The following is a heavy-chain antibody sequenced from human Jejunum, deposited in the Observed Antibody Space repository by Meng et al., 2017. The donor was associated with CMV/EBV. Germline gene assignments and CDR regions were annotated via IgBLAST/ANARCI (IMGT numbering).Heavy chain of an antibody. CDR2: ISSRSSYT. J-gene: IGHJ4*02. D-gene: IGHD2-2*01. CDR3: ARWGPSCYADY. V-gene: IGHV3-11*05. CDR1: GLTFSDHY. Sequence: VGPGEGLVQPGVALSLDCAAYGLTFSDHYTTKSREAPGKRLEWVYSISSRSSYTNHADAVKGRFTISRDNAKNSMYLQMDSLRVEDTAVYYCARWGPSCYADYWGQGTLVTVSS.